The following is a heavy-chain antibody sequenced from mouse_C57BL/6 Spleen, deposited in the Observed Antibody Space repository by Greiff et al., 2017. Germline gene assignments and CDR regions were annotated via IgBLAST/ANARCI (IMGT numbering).Heavy chain of an antibody. D-gene: IGHD1-1*01. CDR1: GYSFTDYN. CDR2: INPNYGTT. CDR3: ARNPLITTVEDFDY. J-gene: IGHJ2*01. Sequence: VQLKESGPELVKPGASVKISCKASGYSFTDYNMNWVKQSNGKSLEWIGVINPNYGTTSYNQKFKGKATLTVDQSSSTAYMQLNSLTSEDSAVYYCARNPLITTVEDFDYWGQGTTLTVSS. V-gene: IGHV1-39*01.